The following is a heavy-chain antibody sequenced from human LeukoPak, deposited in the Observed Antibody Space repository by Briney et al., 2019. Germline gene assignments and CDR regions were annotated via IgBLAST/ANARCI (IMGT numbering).Heavy chain of an antibody. CDR2: IDSSGSTI. CDR3: ARGEYTYVYFDY. Sequence: LSLTCTVSGGSISSGGYYWSWIRQAPGKGLEWVSYIDSSGSTIYYADSVKGRFTISRDNAKNSLYLQMNSLRAEDTAVYYCARGEYTYVYFDYWGQGTLVTVSS. D-gene: IGHD5-18*01. V-gene: IGHV3-11*01. CDR1: GGSISSGGYY. J-gene: IGHJ4*02.